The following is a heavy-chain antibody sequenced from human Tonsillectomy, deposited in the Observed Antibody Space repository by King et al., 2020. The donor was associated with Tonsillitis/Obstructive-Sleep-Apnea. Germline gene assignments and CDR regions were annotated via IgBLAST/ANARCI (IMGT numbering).Heavy chain of an antibody. V-gene: IGHV3-30*18. J-gene: IGHJ6*02. D-gene: IGHD6-19*01. CDR3: AKDQGPGVAGYYYYGMDV. CDR1: RFTFSSYG. CDR2: ISYDGSNK. Sequence: VQLVESGGGVVQPGRSLRLSCAASRFTFSSYGMHWVRQAPGKGLEWVAVISYDGSNKYYADSVTGRFTISRDNSKNTLYLQMNSLRGEDTAVYYCAKDQGPGVAGYYYYGMDVWGQGTTVTVSS.